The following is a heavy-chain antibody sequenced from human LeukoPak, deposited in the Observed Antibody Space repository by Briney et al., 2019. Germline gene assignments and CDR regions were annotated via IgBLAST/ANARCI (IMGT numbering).Heavy chain of an antibody. CDR2: IYSGGST. D-gene: IGHD1-26*01. V-gene: IGHV3-66*02. CDR1: GFTLSSNY. CDR3: ARGVWELPDY. Sequence: GGSLRLSCAASGFTLSSNYMSWVRQAPGEGLEWVSVIYSGGSTYYADSVKGRFTISRDNSKNTLYLQMNSLRAEDTAVYYCARGVWELPDYWGQGTLVTVSS. J-gene: IGHJ4*02.